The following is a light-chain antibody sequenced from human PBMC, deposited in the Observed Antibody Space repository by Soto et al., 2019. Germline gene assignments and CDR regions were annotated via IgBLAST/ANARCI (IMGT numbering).Light chain of an antibody. CDR3: SSYAGSNNYV. J-gene: IGLJ1*01. CDR2: EVS. CDR1: SSDVGGYNY. V-gene: IGLV2-8*01. Sequence: QSALTQPPSASGSPGQSVTISFTGTSSDVGGYNYVSWYQQHPVKAPKLRIYEVSKRPSGVPDRFSGSKSGNTASLTVSGLQAEDEADYYCSSYAGSNNYVFGTGTKVTVL.